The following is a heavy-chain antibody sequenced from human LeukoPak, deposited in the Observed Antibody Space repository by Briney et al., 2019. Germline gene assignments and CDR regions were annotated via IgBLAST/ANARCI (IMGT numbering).Heavy chain of an antibody. CDR3: ARLGRYSGYDSAFDI. CDR1: GYTFTGYY. J-gene: IGHJ3*02. V-gene: IGHV1-2*02. Sequence: ASVKVSCKASGYTFTGYYMHWVRQAPGQGLEWMGWINPNSGGTNYAQKFQGRVTMTRDTSISTAYMELSRLRSDDTAVYYCARLGRYSGYDSAFDIWGQGTMVTVSS. CDR2: INPNSGGT. D-gene: IGHD5-12*01.